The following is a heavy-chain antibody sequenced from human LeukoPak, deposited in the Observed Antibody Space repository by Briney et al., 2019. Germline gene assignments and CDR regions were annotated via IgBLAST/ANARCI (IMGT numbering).Heavy chain of an antibody. Sequence: SETLSLTCAVYGGSFSGYYWSWIRQPPGKGLEWIGEINHSGSTNYNPSLKSRVTISVDTSKNQFSLKLSSVTAADTAVYYCARASRGNCSGGSCYLRFYFDYWGQGTLVTVSS. CDR3: ARASRGNCSGGSCYLRFYFDY. D-gene: IGHD2-15*01. CDR2: INHSGST. CDR1: GGSFSGYY. V-gene: IGHV4-34*01. J-gene: IGHJ4*02.